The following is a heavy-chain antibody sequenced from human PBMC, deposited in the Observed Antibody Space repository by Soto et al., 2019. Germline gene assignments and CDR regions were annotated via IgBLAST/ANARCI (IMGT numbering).Heavy chain of an antibody. Sequence: EVQLLESGGGLVQPGGSLRLSCAASGFTFSSYAMSWVRQAPGKGLEWVSAISGSGGSTYYADSVKGRFTITRDNSKNKLYLEMSRLRAEDTAVYYCAKDRSGGRGGGGMDVWGQGTTVTVSS. CDR3: AKDRSGGRGGGGMDV. V-gene: IGHV3-23*01. D-gene: IGHD3-10*01. CDR1: GFTFSSYA. J-gene: IGHJ6*02. CDR2: ISGSGGST.